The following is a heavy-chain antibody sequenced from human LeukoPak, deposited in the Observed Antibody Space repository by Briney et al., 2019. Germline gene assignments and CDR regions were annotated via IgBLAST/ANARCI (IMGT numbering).Heavy chain of an antibody. V-gene: IGHV4-34*01. J-gene: IGHJ4*02. D-gene: IGHD2-15*01. Sequence: SETLSLTCAVSGGSFIGFHWNWLRQSPTKGLEWIGEINHSGSTNYNPSLKSRVTISVDTSKNQFYLRLRSVTAADTAVYYCARDPTTVIAVSYHFDLWGQGTQVTVSS. CDR1: GGSFIGFH. CDR2: INHSGST. CDR3: ARDPTTVIAVSYHFDL.